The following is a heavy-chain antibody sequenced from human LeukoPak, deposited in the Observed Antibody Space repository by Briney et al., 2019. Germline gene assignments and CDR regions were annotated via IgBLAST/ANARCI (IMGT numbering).Heavy chain of an antibody. D-gene: IGHD2-15*01. V-gene: IGHV1-8*01. J-gene: IGHJ5*02. CDR2: MNPNSGNT. Sequence: ASVKVSCKASGYTFTSYDINWVRQATGQGLEWMGWMNPNSGNTGYAQKFQGRVTMTRNTSISTAYMELSSLRSEDTAVYYCAKGGPVGKWWYLRTQRLNWFDPWGQGTLVTVSS. CDR1: GYTFTSYD. CDR3: AKGGPVGKWWYLRTQRLNWFDP.